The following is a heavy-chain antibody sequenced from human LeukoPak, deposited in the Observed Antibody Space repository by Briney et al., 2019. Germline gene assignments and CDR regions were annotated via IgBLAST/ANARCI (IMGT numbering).Heavy chain of an antibody. J-gene: IGHJ4*02. CDR2: IIPIFGTA. Sequence: SVKVSCKASGGTFSSYAISWVRQAPGQGLEWMGGIIPIFGTANYAQKFQGRVTITTDESTSTAYMELSSLRSEDMAVYYCASLAYSPFKTPGDYWGQGTLVTVSS. D-gene: IGHD2-15*01. V-gene: IGHV1-69*05. CDR3: ASLAYSPFKTPGDY. CDR1: GGTFSSYA.